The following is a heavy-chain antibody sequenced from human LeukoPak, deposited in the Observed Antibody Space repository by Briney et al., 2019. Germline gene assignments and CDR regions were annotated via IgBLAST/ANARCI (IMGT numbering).Heavy chain of an antibody. J-gene: IGHJ4*02. CDR1: GGSISSSSYY. Sequence: SETLSLTCTVSGGSISSSSYYWGWIRQPPGKGLEWIGSIYYSGSTYYNPSLKSRVTISVDTSKNQFSLKLSSVTAADTAVYYCARAGYYYDSSGYYYPETFDYWGQGTLVTVSS. CDR2: IYYSGST. D-gene: IGHD3-22*01. CDR3: ARAGYYYDSSGYYYPETFDY. V-gene: IGHV4-39*07.